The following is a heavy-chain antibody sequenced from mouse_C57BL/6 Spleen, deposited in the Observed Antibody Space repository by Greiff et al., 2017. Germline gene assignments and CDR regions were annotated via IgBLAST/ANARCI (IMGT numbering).Heavy chain of an antibody. CDR3: TRVYYGSSYFDY. J-gene: IGHJ2*01. CDR2: IDPETGGT. V-gene: IGHV1-15*01. Sequence: VQLQQSGAELVRPGASVTLSCKASGYTFTDYEMHWVKQTPVHGLEWIGAIDPETGGTAYNQKFKGKAILTADKSSSTAYMELRSLTSEDSAVYYCTRVYYGSSYFDYWGQGTTLTVSS. D-gene: IGHD1-1*01. CDR1: GYTFTDYE.